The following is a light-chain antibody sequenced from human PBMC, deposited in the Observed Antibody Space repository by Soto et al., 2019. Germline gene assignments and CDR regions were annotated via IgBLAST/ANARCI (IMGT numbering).Light chain of an antibody. V-gene: IGLV1-44*01. CDR1: SSNIGSND. CDR3: AAWDDSLNGQGV. Sequence: QSVLTQPPSASGTPGQRVTISCSGSSSNIGSNDVNWYQQLPGTAPKLLIYSNNQRPSWVPDRFSGSKSGTSASLAISGLQSEDEADYYCAAWDDSLNGQGVFGGGTKVTVL. CDR2: SNN. J-gene: IGLJ3*02.